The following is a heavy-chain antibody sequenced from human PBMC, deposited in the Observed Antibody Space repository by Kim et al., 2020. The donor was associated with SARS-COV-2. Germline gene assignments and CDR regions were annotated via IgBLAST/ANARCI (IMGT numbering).Heavy chain of an antibody. D-gene: IGHD2-21*01. J-gene: IGHJ5*01. CDR3: ATWNKVVIQEGDT. Sequence: GGSLRLSCAASGFSFNYAWMSWVRQAPGKGLEWVGRIKSKTDGVTTDYAAPVKGRFSISRDDSKNTLYLQMNSLKTEDTAVYYCATWNKVVIQEGDTWGQGTLVTVSS. CDR2: IKSKTDGVTT. V-gene: IGHV3-15*01. CDR1: GFSFNYAW.